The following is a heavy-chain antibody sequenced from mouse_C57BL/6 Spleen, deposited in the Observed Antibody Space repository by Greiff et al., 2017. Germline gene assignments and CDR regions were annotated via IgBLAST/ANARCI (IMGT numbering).Heavy chain of an antibody. CDR2: IDPSDSYT. CDR1: GYTFTSYW. D-gene: IGHD1-2*01. CDR3: ARRDYYGLFDY. V-gene: IGHV1-69*01. Sequence: QVQLQQPGAELVMPGSSVKLSCKASGYTFTSYWMHWVKQRPGQGLEWIGEIDPSDSYTNYNQKFKGKSTLTVDKSSSTAYMPLNSLTSEDSAVYYCARRDYYGLFDYWGQGTTLTVSS. J-gene: IGHJ2*01.